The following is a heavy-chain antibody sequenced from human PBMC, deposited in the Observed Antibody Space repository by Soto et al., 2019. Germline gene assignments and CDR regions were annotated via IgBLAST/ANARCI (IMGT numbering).Heavy chain of an antibody. CDR3: ARAYDSSPFDY. CDR1: GYTFTGYY. V-gene: IGHV1-2*02. D-gene: IGHD3-22*01. Sequence: ASVKVSCKASGYTFTGYYMHWVRQAPGQGPEWMGWMNPNSGATDSAQKFQGRVTMTRDTSISTAYMELSRLRSDGTALYYCARAYDSSPFDYWGQGTLVTVSS. J-gene: IGHJ4*02. CDR2: MNPNSGAT.